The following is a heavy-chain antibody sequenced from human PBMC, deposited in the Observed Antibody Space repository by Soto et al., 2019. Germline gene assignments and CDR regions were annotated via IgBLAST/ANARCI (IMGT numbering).Heavy chain of an antibody. Sequence: DVQLLESGGGLDKPGGSLRLSCETSGFNFSDYSMSWVRQAPGEGLEWVSFISSSSSFIYNAESVEGRFSVSRDNARNLMYLEMSSLRVEDTAIYYCAKDCGSGDGFDYWGQGTLVAVSS. V-gene: IGHV3-21*01. J-gene: IGHJ4*02. D-gene: IGHD3-10*01. CDR1: GFNFSDYS. CDR3: AKDCGSGDGFDY. CDR2: ISSSSSFI.